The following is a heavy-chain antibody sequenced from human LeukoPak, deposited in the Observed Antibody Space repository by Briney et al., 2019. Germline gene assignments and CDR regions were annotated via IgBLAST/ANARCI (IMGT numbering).Heavy chain of an antibody. CDR1: GYTFTSYG. J-gene: IGHJ4*02. CDR2: ISNYDGNT. D-gene: IGHD3-22*01. CDR3: ARHVPKTYYYDSSGFFFDY. Sequence: ASVKVSCKASGYTFTSYGISWVRQAPGQGLEWMGWISNYDGNTNYAQKLQGRVTMTTDTSTSTAYMELRSLRSDDTAVYYCARHVPKTYYYDSSGFFFDYWGQGTLVTVSS. V-gene: IGHV1-18*01.